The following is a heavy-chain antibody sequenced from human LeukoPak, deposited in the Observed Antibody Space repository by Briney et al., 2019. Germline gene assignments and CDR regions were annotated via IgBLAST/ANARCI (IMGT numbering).Heavy chain of an antibody. J-gene: IGHJ4*02. Sequence: KPSETLSLTCTVSGGSISSYYWSWIRQPAGKGLEWIGRIYTSGSNTYNPSLKSRVPMSVDPSKNQFSLKLSSVTAADTAVYYCARDPLPMYSSSSAGGFDYWGQGTLVTVSS. CDR2: IYTSGSN. D-gene: IGHD6-6*01. CDR1: GGSISSYY. V-gene: IGHV4-4*07. CDR3: ARDPLPMYSSSSAGGFDY.